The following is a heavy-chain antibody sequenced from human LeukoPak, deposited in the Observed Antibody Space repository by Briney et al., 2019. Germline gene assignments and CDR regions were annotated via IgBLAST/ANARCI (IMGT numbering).Heavy chain of an antibody. D-gene: IGHD4/OR15-4a*01. Sequence: QTGGSLRLSCAASGFTVSNYAMSWVRQAPGKGLVWVSRINSDGSSTSYADSVKGRFTISRDNAKNTLYLQMNSLRAEDTAVYYCARDRSDRRRTPNIDYWGQGTLVTVSS. V-gene: IGHV3-74*01. CDR1: GFTVSNYA. J-gene: IGHJ4*02. CDR2: INSDGSST. CDR3: ARDRSDRRRTPNIDY.